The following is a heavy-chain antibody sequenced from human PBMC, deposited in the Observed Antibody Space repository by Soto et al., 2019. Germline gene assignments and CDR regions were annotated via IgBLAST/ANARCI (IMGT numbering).Heavy chain of an antibody. D-gene: IGHD3-22*01. V-gene: IGHV3-23*01. J-gene: IGHJ4*02. CDR3: AKSTDYDSSGYYFDY. CDR1: GFTFSSYA. CDR2: ISGSGGST. Sequence: GGSLRLSCAASGFTFSSYAMSWVRQAPGKGLEWVSAISGSGGSTYYADSVKGRFTISRDNSKNTLYLQMNSLRAEDTAVYHCAKSTDYDSSGYYFDYWGQGTLVTVSS.